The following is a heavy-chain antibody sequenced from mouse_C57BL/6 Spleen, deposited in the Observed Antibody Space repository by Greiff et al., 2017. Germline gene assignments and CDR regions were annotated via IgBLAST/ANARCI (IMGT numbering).Heavy chain of an antibody. CDR3: ARQGTTVVPYAMDY. Sequence: EVQLVESGGDLVKPGGSLKLSCAASGFTFSSYGMSWVRQTPDKRLEWVATISSGGSYTYYPDSVKGRFTISRDNAKNTLYLQMSSLKSEDTAMYYCARQGTTVVPYAMDYWGQGTSVTVSS. CDR1: GFTFSSYG. V-gene: IGHV5-6*01. J-gene: IGHJ4*01. D-gene: IGHD1-1*01. CDR2: ISSGGSYT.